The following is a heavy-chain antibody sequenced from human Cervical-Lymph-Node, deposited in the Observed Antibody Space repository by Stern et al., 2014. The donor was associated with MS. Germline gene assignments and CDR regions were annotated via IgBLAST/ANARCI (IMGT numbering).Heavy chain of an antibody. J-gene: IGHJ6*02. D-gene: IGHD6-6*01. CDR1: GFTFSSYG. CDR2: ISYHGSNK. CDR3: AKDSTIAARPHYYYYGMDV. Sequence: VQLVESGGGVVQPGKSLRLSCAASGFTFSSYGMHWVRQAPGKGLGGVAVISYHGSNKYYAASLKGRFTISRDNSKNTLYLQMNSLRSEDTAVYYCAKDSTIAARPHYYYYGMDVWGQGTTVTVSS. V-gene: IGHV3-30*18.